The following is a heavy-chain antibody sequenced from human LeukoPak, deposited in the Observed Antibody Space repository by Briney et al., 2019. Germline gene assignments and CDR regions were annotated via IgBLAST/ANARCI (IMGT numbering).Heavy chain of an antibody. Sequence: SETLSLTCTVSGGSISSGDYYWSWIRQPPGKGLEWIGYIYYSGSTYYNPSLKSRVTISVDTSKNQFSLKLSSVTAADTAVYYCARDSGEKTYYDFWSGYYTEYWGQGTLVTVSS. CDR3: ARDSGEKTYYDFWSGYYTEY. CDR1: GGSISSGDYY. CDR2: IYYSGST. J-gene: IGHJ4*02. D-gene: IGHD3-3*01. V-gene: IGHV4-30-4*08.